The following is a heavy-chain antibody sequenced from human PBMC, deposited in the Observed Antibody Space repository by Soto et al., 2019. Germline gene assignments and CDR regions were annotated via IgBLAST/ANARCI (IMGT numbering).Heavy chain of an antibody. D-gene: IGHD3-3*01. V-gene: IGHV3-11*06. CDR1: GFTFSDYY. Sequence: PGGSLRLSCAASGFTFSDYYMSWIRQAPGKGLEWVSYISSSSSYTNYADSVKGRFTISRDNAKNSLYLQMNSLRAEDTAVYYCASLFWSGYYTFDYWGQGTLVTVSS. CDR2: ISSSSSYT. J-gene: IGHJ4*02. CDR3: ASLFWSGYYTFDY.